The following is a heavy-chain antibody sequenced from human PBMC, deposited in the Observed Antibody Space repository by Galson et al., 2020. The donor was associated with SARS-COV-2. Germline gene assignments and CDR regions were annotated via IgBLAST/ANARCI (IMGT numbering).Heavy chain of an antibody. CDR2: ISYDGSNK. D-gene: IGHD4-17*01. Sequence: TGGSLRLSCAASGFTFSSYAMHWVRQAPGKGLEWVAVISYDGSNKYYADSVKGRFTISRDNSKNTLYLQMNSLRAEDTAVYYCARDQGHDYGDNWFDPWGQGTLVTVSS. V-gene: IGHV3-30-3*01. CDR1: GFTFSSYA. J-gene: IGHJ5*02. CDR3: ARDQGHDYGDNWFDP.